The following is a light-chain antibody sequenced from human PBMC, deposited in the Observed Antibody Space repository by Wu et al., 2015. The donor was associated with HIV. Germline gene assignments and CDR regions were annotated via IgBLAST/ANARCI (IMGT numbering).Light chain of an antibody. V-gene: IGKV3-20*01. CDR3: QQYGSSPYS. CDR1: QSVSSSY. Sequence: EIVLTQSPGTLSLSPGERATLSCRASQSVSSSYLAWYQQKPGQGSRLLIYGASSRATGIPDRFSGSGSGTDFALTISRLEPEDFAVYYCQQYGSSPYSFGQGTKLEIK. CDR2: GAS. J-gene: IGKJ2*03.